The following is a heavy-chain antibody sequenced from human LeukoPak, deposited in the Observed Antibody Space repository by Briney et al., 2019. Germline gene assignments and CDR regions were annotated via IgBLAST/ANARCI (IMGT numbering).Heavy chain of an antibody. CDR3: AKGRTEGGTLALDY. J-gene: IGHJ4*02. D-gene: IGHD6-19*01. Sequence: SETLSLTCAVSGGSISSGSYYWGWIRQPPGKGLEWIGSIYYSGSTYYNPSLKSRVTISVDTSKNQFSLKLSSVTAADTAVYYCAKGRTEGGTLALDYWGQGTLVTVSS. V-gene: IGHV4-39*07. CDR2: IYYSGST. CDR1: GGSISSGSYY.